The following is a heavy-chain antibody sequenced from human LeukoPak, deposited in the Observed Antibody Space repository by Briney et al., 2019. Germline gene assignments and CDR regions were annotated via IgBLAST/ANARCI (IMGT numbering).Heavy chain of an antibody. J-gene: IGHJ4*02. D-gene: IGHD6-13*01. V-gene: IGHV4-59*08. CDR1: GGSISSYY. CDR3: ARVSSNWYGGAFLS. Sequence: SETLSLTCTVSGGSISSYYWSWIRQPPGKGLEWIGHIYYSGSTNYNPSLKSRVTISVDTSKNQFSLKLSSVTAADTAVYYCARVSSNWYGGAFLSWGQGTLVTVSS. CDR2: IYYSGST.